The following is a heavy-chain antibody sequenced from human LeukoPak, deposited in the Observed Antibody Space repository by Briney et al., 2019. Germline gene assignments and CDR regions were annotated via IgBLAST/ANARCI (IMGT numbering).Heavy chain of an antibody. D-gene: IGHD3-22*01. CDR1: GYTFTRYG. V-gene: IGHV1-18*01. Sequence: GASVTVSCKASGYTFTRYGISWVRQAPGQGLEWMGWISAYNGNTNYAQKVQGRVTMTTDTSTSTAYMELRSLRSDDTAMYYCARDYDISGYDVFDIWGQGTMVTVSS. CDR3: ARDYDISGYDVFDI. J-gene: IGHJ3*02. CDR2: ISAYNGNT.